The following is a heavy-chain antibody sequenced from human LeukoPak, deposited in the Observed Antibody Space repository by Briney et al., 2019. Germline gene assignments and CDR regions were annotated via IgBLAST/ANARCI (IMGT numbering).Heavy chain of an antibody. V-gene: IGHV1-2*02. Sequence: ASVKLSCKASGYTFTGYYMYWVRQARGQGLEWMGWINPNSGGTNYAQKFQGRVTMTRDTSISTAYMELSRLRSDDTAVYYCARDGYSGSYPTYWGQGTLVTVSS. D-gene: IGHD1-26*01. CDR3: ARDGYSGSYPTY. CDR2: INPNSGGT. CDR1: GYTFTGYY. J-gene: IGHJ4*02.